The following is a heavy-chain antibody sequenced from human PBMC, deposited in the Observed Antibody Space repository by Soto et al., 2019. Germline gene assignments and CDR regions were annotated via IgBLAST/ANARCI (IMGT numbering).Heavy chain of an antibody. CDR1: GFTFSSYW. CDR2: INSDGSST. D-gene: IGHD6-13*01. CDR3: ARVAAAGAEYFQH. V-gene: IGHV3-74*01. Sequence: GGSLRLSCAASGFTFSSYWMHWVRQAPGKGLGWVSRINSDGSSTSYADSVKGRFTISRDNAKNTLYLQMNSLRAEDTAVYYCARVAAAGAEYFQHWGQGTLVTVSS. J-gene: IGHJ1*01.